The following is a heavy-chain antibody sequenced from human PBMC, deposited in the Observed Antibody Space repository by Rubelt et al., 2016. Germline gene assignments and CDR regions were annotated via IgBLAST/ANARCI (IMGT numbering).Heavy chain of an antibody. CDR1: GYSFTSYW. V-gene: IGHV5-10-1*03. CDR2: IDPSDSYT. CDR3: ARIPGSGSSEINWFDP. J-gene: IGHJ5*02. Sequence: EVQLVQSGAEVKKPGESLRISCKGSGYSFTSYWISWVRQMPGKGLEWMGRIDPSDSYTNYSPSFPGHATISADKSISTAYLQWSSLKASDTAMYYCARIPGSGSSEINWFDPWGQGTLSPSPQ. D-gene: IGHD3-10*01.